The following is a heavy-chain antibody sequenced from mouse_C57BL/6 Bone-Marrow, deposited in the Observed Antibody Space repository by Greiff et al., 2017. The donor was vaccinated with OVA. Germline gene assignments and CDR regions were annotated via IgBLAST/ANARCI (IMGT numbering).Heavy chain of an antibody. Sequence: LMESGAELVKPGASVKISCKASGYAFSNSWMNWVKQRPGKGLEWIGQIYPGDGDINYNGKFKGKATLTADKSSSTAYMQFSSLTSEDSAVYFCARGAYWGQGTTLTVSS. V-gene: IGHV1-80*01. CDR2: IYPGDGDI. J-gene: IGHJ2*01. CDR3: ARGAY. CDR1: GYAFSNSW.